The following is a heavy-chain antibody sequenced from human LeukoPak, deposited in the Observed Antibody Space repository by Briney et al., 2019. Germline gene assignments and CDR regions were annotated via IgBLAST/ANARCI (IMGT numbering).Heavy chain of an antibody. V-gene: IGHV3-30*02. J-gene: IGHJ4*02. Sequence: QPGGSLRLSCGASGFTFSSYGMHWVRQAPGKGLEWVAFIRYDGSNKYYADSVKGRFTISRDNSKNTLYLQMNSLRAEDTAVYYCAKPAYFPGYSGSTGYFDYWGQGTLVTVSS. CDR3: AKPAYFPGYSGSTGYFDY. CDR1: GFTFSSYG. CDR2: IRYDGSNK. D-gene: IGHD1-26*01.